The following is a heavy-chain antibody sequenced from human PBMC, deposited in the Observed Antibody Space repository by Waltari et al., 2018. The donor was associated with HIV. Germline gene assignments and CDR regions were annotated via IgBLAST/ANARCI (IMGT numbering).Heavy chain of an antibody. Sequence: QVQLVESGGGVVQPGRSLRLSCAASGFTFSSYGMHWVRQAPGKGLEWVAVISYDGSNKYYADSVKGRFTISRDNSKNTLYLQMNSLRAEDTAVYYCAKDRIVVVPAAIPPLHWGQGTLVTVSS. CDR3: AKDRIVVVPAAIPPLH. D-gene: IGHD2-2*01. CDR2: ISYDGSNK. V-gene: IGHV3-30*18. CDR1: GFTFSSYG. J-gene: IGHJ1*01.